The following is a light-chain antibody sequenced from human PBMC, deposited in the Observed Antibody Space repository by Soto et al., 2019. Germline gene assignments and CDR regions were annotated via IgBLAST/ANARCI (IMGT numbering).Light chain of an antibody. CDR2: KAS. CDR1: QSISSW. Sequence: DIQMTQSPSTLSASVGDRVTITCRASQSISSWLAWYQQKPGKAPKLLIYKASSLESGDPSRFSGSGSGTAFTLTISSLQPDDFATYFCQQYSGYPFTFGPGTKVDIK. CDR3: QQYSGYPFT. J-gene: IGKJ3*01. V-gene: IGKV1-5*03.